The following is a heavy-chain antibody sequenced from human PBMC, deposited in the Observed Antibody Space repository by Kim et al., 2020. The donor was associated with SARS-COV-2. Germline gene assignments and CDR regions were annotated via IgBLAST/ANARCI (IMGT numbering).Heavy chain of an antibody. CDR3: ARSTVGTVGQLLDEYYFDY. Sequence: SETLSLTCAVSGGSISSSNWWSWVRQPPGKGLEWIGEIYHSGSTNYNPSLKSRVTISVDKSKNQFSLKLSSVTAADTAVYYCARSTVGTVGQLLDEYYFDYWGQGTLVTVSS. J-gene: IGHJ4*02. CDR2: IYHSGST. V-gene: IGHV4-4*02. CDR1: GGSISSSNW. D-gene: IGHD3-10*01.